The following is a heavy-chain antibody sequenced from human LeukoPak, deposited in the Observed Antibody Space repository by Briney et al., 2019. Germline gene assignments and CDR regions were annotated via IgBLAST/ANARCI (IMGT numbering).Heavy chain of an antibody. V-gene: IGHV3-74*01. J-gene: IGHJ4*02. Sequence: TGGSLRLSCAASGFTFSSYWMRWVRQAPGKGLVWVSRINSDGSSTSYADSVKGRFTISRDNAKNTLYLQMNSLRAEDTAVYYCARPPLGGLLRYYFDYWGQGTLVTVSS. D-gene: IGHD3-22*01. CDR1: GFTFSSYW. CDR2: INSDGSST. CDR3: ARPPLGGLLRYYFDY.